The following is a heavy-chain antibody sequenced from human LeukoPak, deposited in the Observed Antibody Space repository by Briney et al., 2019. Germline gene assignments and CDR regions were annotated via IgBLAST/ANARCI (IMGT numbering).Heavy chain of an antibody. V-gene: IGHV1-69*13. CDR2: IIPIFGTA. Sequence: GASVKVSCKASGYTFTGYYMHWVRQAPGQGLEWMGGIIPIFGTANYAQKFQGRVTITADESTSTAYMELSSLRSEDTAVYYCATGGDYFDYWGQGTLVTVSS. J-gene: IGHJ4*02. CDR3: ATGGDYFDY. CDR1: GYTFTGYY. D-gene: IGHD2-21*01.